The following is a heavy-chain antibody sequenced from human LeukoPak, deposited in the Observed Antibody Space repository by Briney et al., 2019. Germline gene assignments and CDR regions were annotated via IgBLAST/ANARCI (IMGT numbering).Heavy chain of an antibody. Sequence: GSLRLSCAASGFTVSSNYMSWVRQAPGKGLEWVSVIYSGGSTYYADSVKGRFTISRDNSKNTLYLQMNSLRAEDTAVYYCARANYDSSGYYLDAFDIWGQGTMVTVSS. D-gene: IGHD3-22*01. V-gene: IGHV3-53*01. CDR3: ARANYDSSGYYLDAFDI. CDR1: GFTVSSNY. CDR2: IYSGGST. J-gene: IGHJ3*02.